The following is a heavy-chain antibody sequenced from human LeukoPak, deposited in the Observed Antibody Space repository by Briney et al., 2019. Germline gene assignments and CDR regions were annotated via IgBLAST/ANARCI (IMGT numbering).Heavy chain of an antibody. V-gene: IGHV4-61*01. CDR1: GGSISSGNYY. J-gene: IGHJ5*02. Sequence: SETLSLTCTVSGGSISSGNYYWSWIRQPPGKGLEWFGYIYYSGSTNYNPSLKSRVTLSVDTSKNQFSLKLSSVTAADTAVYYCARGSQYNWFDPWGQGTLVTVSS. CDR3: ARGSQYNWFDP. CDR2: IYYSGST.